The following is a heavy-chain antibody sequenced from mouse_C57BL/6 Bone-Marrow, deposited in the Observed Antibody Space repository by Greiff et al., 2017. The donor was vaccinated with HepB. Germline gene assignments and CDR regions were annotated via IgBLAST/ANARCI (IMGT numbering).Heavy chain of an antibody. CDR2: ISSGGSYT. CDR3: ARPLYYYGTPYWYFDV. D-gene: IGHD1-1*01. CDR1: GFTFSSYG. V-gene: IGHV5-6*01. Sequence: EVMLVESGGDLVKPGGSLKLSCAASGFTFSSYGMSWVRQTPDKRLEWVATISSGGSYTYHPDSVKGRFTISRDNAKNTLYLQMSSLKSEDTAMYYCARPLYYYGTPYWYFDVWGTGTTVTVSS. J-gene: IGHJ1*03.